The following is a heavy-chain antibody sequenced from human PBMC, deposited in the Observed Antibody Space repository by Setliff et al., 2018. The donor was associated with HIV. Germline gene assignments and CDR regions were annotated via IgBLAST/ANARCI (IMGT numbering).Heavy chain of an antibody. CDR1: GFIFSSYW. Sequence: PGGSLRLSCSVSGFIFSSYWMNWVRQAPGKGLEWVAKIKQDGSETSYVDSVKGRFTVSRDNAKNSLYLQMNSLRAEDTATYYCARDHWVAGLDYWGQGTLVTVSS. D-gene: IGHD6-19*01. J-gene: IGHJ4*02. CDR3: ARDHWVAGLDY. CDR2: IKQDGSET. V-gene: IGHV3-7*01.